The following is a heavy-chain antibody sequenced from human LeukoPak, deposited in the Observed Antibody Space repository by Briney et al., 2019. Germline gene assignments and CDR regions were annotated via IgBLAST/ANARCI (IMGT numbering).Heavy chain of an antibody. V-gene: IGHV1-18*01. CDR2: ISGYNGNT. J-gene: IGHJ4*02. CDR1: GYSFTNYG. CDR3: ARIPYGYSGYEYYFDY. D-gene: IGHD5-12*01. Sequence: ASVKVSCKTSGYSFTNYGIGWVRQAPGQGPEWIGWISGYNGNTHFAQTFQGRVTMTTDTFMTTAYLELRSLRPDDTAVYYCARIPYGYSGYEYYFDYWGQGTLVTASS.